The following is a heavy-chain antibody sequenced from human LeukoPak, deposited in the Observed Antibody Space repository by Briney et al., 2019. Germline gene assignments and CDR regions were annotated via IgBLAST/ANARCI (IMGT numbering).Heavy chain of an antibody. CDR3: ARLNIVVVPAAIRWFDP. V-gene: IGHV4-59*08. J-gene: IGHJ5*02. D-gene: IGHD2-2*02. CDR1: GGSISSYY. CDR2: IYYSGST. Sequence: SETLSLTCTVSGGSISSYYWSWIRQPPGKGLEWIGYIYYSGSTNYNLSLKSRVTISVDTSKNQFSLKLSSVTAADTPVYYCARLNIVVVPAAIRWFDPWGQGTLVTVFS.